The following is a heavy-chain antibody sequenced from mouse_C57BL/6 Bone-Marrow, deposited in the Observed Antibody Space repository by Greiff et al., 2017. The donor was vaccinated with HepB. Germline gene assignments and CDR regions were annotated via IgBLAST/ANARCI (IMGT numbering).Heavy chain of an antibody. CDR2: IHPNSGST. Sequence: QVQLQQPGAELVKPGASVKLSCKASGYTFTSYWMHWVKQRPGQGLEWIGMIHPNSGSTNYNEKFKSKATLTVDKSSSTAYMQLSSLTSEDSAVYYCASLGPHYCGSSPPDVWGTGTTVTVSS. D-gene: IGHD1-1*01. J-gene: IGHJ1*03. V-gene: IGHV1-64*01. CDR1: GYTFTSYW. CDR3: ASLGPHYCGSSPPDV.